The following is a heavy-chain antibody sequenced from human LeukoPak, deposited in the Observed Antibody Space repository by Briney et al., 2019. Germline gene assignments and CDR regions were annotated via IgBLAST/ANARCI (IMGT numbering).Heavy chain of an antibody. Sequence: ASVKVSCKASGYTFTSYDIKWVRQATGQGLEWMGWMNPNSGNTGYAQKFQGRVTMTRNTSISTAYMELSSLRSEDTAVYYCARVRIAARSWFDPWGQGTLVTVSS. CDR2: MNPNSGNT. CDR1: GYTFTSYD. V-gene: IGHV1-8*01. J-gene: IGHJ5*02. D-gene: IGHD6-6*01. CDR3: ARVRIAARSWFDP.